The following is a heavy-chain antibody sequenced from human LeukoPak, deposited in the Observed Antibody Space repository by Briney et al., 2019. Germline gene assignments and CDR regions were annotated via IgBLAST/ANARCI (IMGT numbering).Heavy chain of an antibody. D-gene: IGHD4-23*01. CDR3: ARDLKGPVNDVFDM. CDR2: ISSDGNSK. CDR1: GFTFSSYA. V-gene: IGHV3-30-3*01. J-gene: IGHJ3*02. Sequence: GGSLRLSCAASGFTFSSYAMHWVRRAPDKGLEWVALISSDGNSKYYADSVRGRFTISRDNAKNTLYLQMNSLRAEDTAVYYCARDLKGPVNDVFDMWGQGTMVTVSS.